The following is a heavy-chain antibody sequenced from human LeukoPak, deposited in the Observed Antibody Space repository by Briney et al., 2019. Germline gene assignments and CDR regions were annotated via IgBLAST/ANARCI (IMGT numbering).Heavy chain of an antibody. V-gene: IGHV4-39*01. CDR2: IFYTGST. CDR1: GGPISVSGYY. CDR3: ARLSGYSYGYIAY. J-gene: IGHJ4*02. D-gene: IGHD5-18*01. Sequence: SETLSLTCTVSGGPISVSGYYWGWIRQPPGKGLEWIGSIFYTGSTYYNPSLKSRVTISVAMSKNQFSLRLSSVTAADTAVYYCARLSGYSYGYIAYWGQGTLVTVSS.